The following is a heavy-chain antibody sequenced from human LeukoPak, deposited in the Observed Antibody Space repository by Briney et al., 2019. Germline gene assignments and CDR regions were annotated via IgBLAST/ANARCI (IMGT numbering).Heavy chain of an antibody. CDR1: GFTFSSYM. J-gene: IGHJ4*02. Sequence: GGSLRLSCAASGFTFSSYMMNWVRQAPGKGLEWVSAISGSGGSTYYADSVKGRFTISRDNSKNTLYLQMNSLRAEDTAVYYCAKDLRYSSGTYDYWGQGTLVTVSS. CDR3: AKDLRYSSGTYDY. CDR2: ISGSGGST. D-gene: IGHD6-19*01. V-gene: IGHV3-23*01.